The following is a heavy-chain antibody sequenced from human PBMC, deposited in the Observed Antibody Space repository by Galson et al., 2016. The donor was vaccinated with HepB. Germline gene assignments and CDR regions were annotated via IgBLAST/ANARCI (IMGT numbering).Heavy chain of an antibody. V-gene: IGHV3-33*01. CDR1: GFTFSRYG. CDR2: ILYDGSKK. J-gene: IGHJ4*02. Sequence: SLRLSCAASGFTFSRYGMHWVRQAPGKGLEWVAVILYDGSKKYYADSVKGRFTISRDNSKNTLYLQMNSLRAEDTAVYYCARSNKVEANFFGRRKGTGHFYLDFWGQGTLVTVSP. D-gene: IGHD1-26*01. CDR3: ARSNKVEANFFGRRKGTGHFYLDF.